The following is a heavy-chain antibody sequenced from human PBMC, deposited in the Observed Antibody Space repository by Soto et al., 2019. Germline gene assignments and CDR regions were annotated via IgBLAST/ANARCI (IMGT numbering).Heavy chain of an antibody. CDR2: IIPIFGTA. D-gene: IGHD6-19*01. CDR1: GGTFSSYA. V-gene: IGHV1-69*13. Sequence: SVKVSCKASGGTFSSYAISWVRQAPGQGLEWMGGIIPIFGTANYAQKFQGRVTITADESTSTAYMELSSLRSEDTAAYYCARAQQWLGGMDVWGQGTTATVSS. J-gene: IGHJ6*02. CDR3: ARAQQWLGGMDV.